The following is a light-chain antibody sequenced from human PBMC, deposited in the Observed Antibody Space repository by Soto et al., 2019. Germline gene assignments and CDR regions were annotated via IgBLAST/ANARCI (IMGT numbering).Light chain of an antibody. Sequence: YELTQPPSVSVAPGQTARITCGGNNIGSKNVHWYQQKPGQAPVLVVYDGSDRPSGIPERVSGSNSGNTATLTISRVEAGDEADYYCQVWASSSDHWVFGGGTKLTVL. CDR1: NIGSKN. V-gene: IGLV3-21*02. CDR2: DGS. CDR3: QVWASSSDHWV. J-gene: IGLJ3*02.